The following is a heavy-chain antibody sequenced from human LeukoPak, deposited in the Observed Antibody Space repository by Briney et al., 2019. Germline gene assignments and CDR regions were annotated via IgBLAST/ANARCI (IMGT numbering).Heavy chain of an antibody. Sequence: ASVKGSCKASGYTFTSYGTSWVRQAPGQGLEWMGWISAYNGNTDYAQKLQGRVTMTTDTSTSTAYMELRSLRSDDTAVYYCARWPGPRWFGDYYFDYWGQGTLVTVSS. D-gene: IGHD3-10*01. CDR1: GYTFTSYG. CDR2: ISAYNGNT. CDR3: ARWPGPRWFGDYYFDY. V-gene: IGHV1-18*01. J-gene: IGHJ4*02.